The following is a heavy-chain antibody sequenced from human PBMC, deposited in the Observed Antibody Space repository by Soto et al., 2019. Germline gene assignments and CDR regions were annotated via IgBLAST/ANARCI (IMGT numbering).Heavy chain of an antibody. CDR3: ARRPPPYYFAY. J-gene: IGHJ4*02. CDR2: ISYDGSNK. Sequence: PGGSLRLSCAASGFTFSNYAMHWVRQAPGKGLEWVAVISYDGSNKYYADSVKGRFTISRDNSQNTLYLQMNSPTAEDTADYYCARRPPPYYFAYSAQGTLVLVSA. V-gene: IGHV3-30-3*01. CDR1: GFTFSNYA.